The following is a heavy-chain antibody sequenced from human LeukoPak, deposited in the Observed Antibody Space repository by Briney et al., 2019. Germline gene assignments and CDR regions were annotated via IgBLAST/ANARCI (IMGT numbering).Heavy chain of an antibody. Sequence: ASVKVSCKTSGYTFTRYAMHWVRQAPGQRLDWLGWINAGTGNTEYSREFQGRVTITTDTSANTAYMELSSLRPEDTAIYYCARVLDYYDSRGYYYPAGFDPWGQGTLVTVSS. V-gene: IGHV1-3*01. CDR2: INAGTGNT. CDR1: GYTFTRYA. D-gene: IGHD3-22*01. J-gene: IGHJ5*02. CDR3: ARVLDYYDSRGYYYPAGFDP.